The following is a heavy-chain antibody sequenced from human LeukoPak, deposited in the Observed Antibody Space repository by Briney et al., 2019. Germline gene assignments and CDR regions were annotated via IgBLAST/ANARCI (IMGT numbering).Heavy chain of an antibody. V-gene: IGHV1-69*04. J-gene: IGHJ5*02. CDR1: GGTFSSYA. CDR3: AGGVSRGYCSGGSCYSFWFDP. CDR2: IIPILGIA. Sequence: SVKISCKACGGTFSSYAISWVRQAPGQGLEWMGRIIPILGIANYAQKFQGRVTITADKSTSTAYMELSSLRSEDTAVYYCAGGVSRGYCSGGSCYSFWFDPWGQGTLVTVSS. D-gene: IGHD2-15*01.